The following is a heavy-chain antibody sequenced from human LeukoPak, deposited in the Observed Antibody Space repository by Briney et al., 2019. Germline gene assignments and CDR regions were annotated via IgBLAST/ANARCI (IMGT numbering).Heavy chain of an antibody. CDR1: GGSISSSSYY. CDR3: ARGGSYHDAFDI. D-gene: IGHD1-26*01. CDR2: IYYSGST. V-gene: IGHV4-39*07. Sequence: PSETLSLTCTVSGGSISSSSYYWGWIRQPPGKGLEWIGSIYYSGSTYYNPSLKSRVTISVDTSKNQFSLKLSSVTAADTAVYYCARGGSYHDAFDIWGQGTMVTVSS. J-gene: IGHJ3*02.